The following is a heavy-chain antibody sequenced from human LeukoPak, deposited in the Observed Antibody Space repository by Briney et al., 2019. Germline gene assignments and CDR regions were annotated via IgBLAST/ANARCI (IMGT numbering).Heavy chain of an antibody. J-gene: IGHJ4*02. CDR3: AKDYSSSSSNFDY. CDR2: IRYDGSNK. D-gene: IGHD6-6*01. V-gene: IGHV3-30*02. Sequence: GGSLRLSCAASGFTFSSYGMHWVRQAPGKGLEWVAFIRYDGSNKYYADSVKGRFTISRDNSKNTLYLQMNSLRAEDTAVYYCAKDYSSSSSNFDYWGQGTLVTVSS. CDR1: GFTFSSYG.